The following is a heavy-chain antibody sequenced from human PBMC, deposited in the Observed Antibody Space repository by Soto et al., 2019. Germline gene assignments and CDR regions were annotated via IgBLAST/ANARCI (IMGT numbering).Heavy chain of an antibody. CDR1: GYTFTVHY. Sequence: ASVKVSCKASGYTFTVHYMHWVRQAPGQGLEWMGWINPNSGGTNYAQKFQGWVTMTRDTSISTAYMELSRLRSDDTAVYYCARYIVATNDDAFDIWGQGTMVTVSS. V-gene: IGHV1-2*04. D-gene: IGHD5-12*01. CDR2: INPNSGGT. CDR3: ARYIVATNDDAFDI. J-gene: IGHJ3*02.